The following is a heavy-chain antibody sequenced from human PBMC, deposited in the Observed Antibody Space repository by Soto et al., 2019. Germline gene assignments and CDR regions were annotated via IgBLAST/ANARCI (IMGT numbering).Heavy chain of an antibody. J-gene: IGHJ4*02. V-gene: IGHV1-58*02. CDR3: ARSAGTTDPFDY. CDR2: IVVGSGNT. Sequence: ASVKVSCKASGFTFTSSAMQWVRQARGQRLEWIGWIVVGSGNTNYAQKFQERVTITRDMSTSTAYMELSSLRSEDTAVYYCARSAGTTDPFDYWGQGTLVTVSS. D-gene: IGHD1-1*01. CDR1: GFTFTSSA.